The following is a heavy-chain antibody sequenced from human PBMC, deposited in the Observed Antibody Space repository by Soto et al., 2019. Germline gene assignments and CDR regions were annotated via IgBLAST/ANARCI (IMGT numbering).Heavy chain of an antibody. D-gene: IGHD1-7*01. CDR3: ARAGVTGTRPRWGMDV. V-gene: IGHV1-46*01. Sequence: QVQLVQSGAEVKKPGASVKVSCKASGYTFTSYYMHWVRQAPGQGLEWMGIINPSGGSTSYAQKFQGRVTMTRDTSTSTVYMELSSLRSEDTAVYYCARAGVTGTRPRWGMDVWGQGTTVTVSS. CDR1: GYTFTSYY. J-gene: IGHJ6*02. CDR2: INPSGGST.